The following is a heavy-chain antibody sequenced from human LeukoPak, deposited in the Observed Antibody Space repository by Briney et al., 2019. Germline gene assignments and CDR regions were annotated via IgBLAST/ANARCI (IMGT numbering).Heavy chain of an antibody. CDR2: ISGSGGDT. J-gene: IGHJ4*02. CDR3: ARVSGPFDY. V-gene: IGHV3-23*01. Sequence: GGSLRLSCAASGFTFSSFAMTWVRQAPGKGLEWVSSISGSGGDTYYADSVKGRFTISRDNSKNTLYVQINSLRAEDTAVYYCARVSGPFDYWGQGTQVTVSS. CDR1: GFTFSSFA.